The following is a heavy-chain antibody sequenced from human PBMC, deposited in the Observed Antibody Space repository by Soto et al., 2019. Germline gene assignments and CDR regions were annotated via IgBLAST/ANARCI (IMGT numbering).Heavy chain of an antibody. J-gene: IGHJ3*02. D-gene: IGHD3-22*01. CDR2: IDYSGST. CDR3: AKYYDSRGAFDI. Sequence: QVQLQESGPGLVKPSQTLSLTCTVSGGSISSGGYYWSWIRQHPGRGLEWIGYIDYSGSTYYKPSLKSRVTISIDTSKNQFYLKLSSVTAADTAVYYCAKYYDSRGAFDIWGQGTMVTVSS. V-gene: IGHV4-31*03. CDR1: GGSISSGGYY.